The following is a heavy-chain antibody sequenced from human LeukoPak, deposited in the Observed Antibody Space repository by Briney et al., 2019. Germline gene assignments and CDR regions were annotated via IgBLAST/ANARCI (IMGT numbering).Heavy chain of an antibody. CDR2: IQYDRTNE. CDR1: AFTFSSYG. V-gene: IGHV3-30*02. Sequence: GGSLRLSCAASAFTFSSYGMHWVRQAPGKGLEWVAYIQYDRTNEQYAHSVKGRFRISRDNSNNILYLQMNSLRTEDTAVYYCATFSYAGNAGGSVGPWGQGNLVTVSS. D-gene: IGHD4-23*01. CDR3: ATFSYAGNAGGSVGP. J-gene: IGHJ5*02.